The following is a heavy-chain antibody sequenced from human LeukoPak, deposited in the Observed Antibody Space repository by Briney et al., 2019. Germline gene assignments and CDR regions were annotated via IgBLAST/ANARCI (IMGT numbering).Heavy chain of an antibody. CDR2: LSHIGSS. V-gene: IGHV4-30-4*08. Sequence: PSQTLSLTCTVSGGSLSSVDYYWGWIRQSPGKGLEWIGYLSHIGSSYYNPSLKSRTTMSVDTSKNQVSLKLRSVTAADTAVYFCARGREENYDFWSGYYKGVHFDFWGQGTLVTVSS. CDR1: GGSLSSVDYY. J-gene: IGHJ4*02. D-gene: IGHD3-3*01. CDR3: ARGREENYDFWSGYYKGVHFDF.